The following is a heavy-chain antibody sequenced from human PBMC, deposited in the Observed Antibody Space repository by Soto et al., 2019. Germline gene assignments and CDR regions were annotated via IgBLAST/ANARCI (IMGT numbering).Heavy chain of an antibody. CDR2: ISYDGSNE. CDR3: AKNPAGTVVTTKYYEY. V-gene: IGHV3-30*18. Sequence: PGGSLRLSCAASGITFSNYCMHWVRQAPGKGLEWVAVISYDGSNENYADSVKGRFTVSRDNAKSTLYLQMNSLRPEDTAVYYCAKNPAGTVVTTKYYEYWGQGTLVTVSS. CDR1: GITFSNYC. D-gene: IGHD2-21*02. J-gene: IGHJ1*01.